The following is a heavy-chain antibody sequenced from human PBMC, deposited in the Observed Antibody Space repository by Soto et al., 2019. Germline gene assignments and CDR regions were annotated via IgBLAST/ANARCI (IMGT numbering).Heavy chain of an antibody. CDR3: ARACSSNSCYDGFDY. V-gene: IGHV4-61*02. D-gene: IGHD2-2*01. CDR2: IYTSGST. Sequence: TLSLTCTVSGGYIRSRDHYWRWNRQPPGKGLEWIGRIYTSGSTNYNPSLKSRVTMSVDTSKNQFSQKLSSVTAADTAVYYCARACSSNSCYDGFDYWGQGTLVPVSS. CDR1: GGYIRSRDHY. J-gene: IGHJ4*02.